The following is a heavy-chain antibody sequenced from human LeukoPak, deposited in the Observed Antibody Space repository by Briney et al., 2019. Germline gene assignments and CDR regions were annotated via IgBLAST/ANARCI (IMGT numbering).Heavy chain of an antibody. Sequence: GRSLRLSCAASGFSFRLYGMHWVRQAPGKGLEWVALMLYDGSGIYYAGSVKGRFSVSRDNSNYMFYLQMTSLRAEDSAVYYCARDLASGNHPDGFDVWAQGTLVTVSS. CDR3: ARDLASGNHPDGFDV. V-gene: IGHV3-33*05. J-gene: IGHJ3*01. D-gene: IGHD1-14*01. CDR2: MLYDGSGI. CDR1: GFSFRLYG.